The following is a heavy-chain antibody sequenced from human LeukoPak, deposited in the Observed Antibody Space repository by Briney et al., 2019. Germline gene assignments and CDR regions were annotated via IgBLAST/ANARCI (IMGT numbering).Heavy chain of an antibody. CDR2: ISYDGRNE. J-gene: IGHJ4*02. V-gene: IGHV3-30-3*01. Sequence: PGGSLRLSCAASGFIFSSYPMHWVRQAPGKGLEWVAVISYDGRNEYYADSVKGRFTISRDNSKNTLYLQMHSLRVEDTAVYYCARERGAEYAGQLGYWGQGTLVTVSS. CDR3: ARERGAEYAGQLGY. D-gene: IGHD1-26*01. CDR1: GFIFSSYP.